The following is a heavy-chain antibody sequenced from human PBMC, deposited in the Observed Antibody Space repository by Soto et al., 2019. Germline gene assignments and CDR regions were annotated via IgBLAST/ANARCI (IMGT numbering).Heavy chain of an antibody. D-gene: IGHD3-16*01. CDR2: IIPIFGTA. CDR3: ASIRLDTFGGAD. V-gene: IGHV1-69*13. CDR1: GGTFSSYA. Sequence: VASVKVSCKASGGTFSSYAISWVRQAPGQGLEWMGGIIPIFGTANYAQKFQGRVTITADESTSTAYMELSSLRSEDTAVYYCASIRLDTFGGADWGQGTLVTVSS. J-gene: IGHJ4*02.